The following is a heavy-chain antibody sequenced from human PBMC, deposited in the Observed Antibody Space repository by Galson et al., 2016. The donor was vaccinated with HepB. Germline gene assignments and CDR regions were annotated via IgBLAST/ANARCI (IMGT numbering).Heavy chain of an antibody. D-gene: IGHD2-21*01. CDR2: LYYNGTT. V-gene: IGHV4-59*01. CDR1: GASLNTYY. CDR3: ARSFSFGDYVQ. Sequence: SETLSLTCAVSGASLNTYYWTWIRQPPGKGLQWIGILYYNGTTKSNPSLKSRVTMSLDTSQNHFSLGLTSVTAADTAMYYCARSFSFGDYVQWGPGTLVTVSS. J-gene: IGHJ4*01.